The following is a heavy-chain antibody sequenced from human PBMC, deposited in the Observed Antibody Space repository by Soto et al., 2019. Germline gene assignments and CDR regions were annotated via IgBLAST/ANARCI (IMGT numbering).Heavy chain of an antibody. V-gene: IGHV1-3*01. CDR2: INAGNGNT. CDR3: AGVDSGSYSMFDS. Sequence: GASVKVSCKASGYTFTSYAMHWVRQAPGQRLEWMGWINAGNGNTKYSQKFQGRVTITRDTSASTAYMELSSLRSEDTAVYYCAGVDSGSYSMFDSWGQGTLVTVSS. D-gene: IGHD1-26*01. CDR1: GYTFTSYA. J-gene: IGHJ4*02.